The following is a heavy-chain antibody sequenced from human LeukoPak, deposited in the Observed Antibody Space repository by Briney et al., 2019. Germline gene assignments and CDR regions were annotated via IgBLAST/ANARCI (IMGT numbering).Heavy chain of an antibody. Sequence: PSETLSLTCTVSGGSISSYYWSSILQPPGKGLEWIGYIYCSGSTNYNPSLKSRVTISVDTSKNQFSLKLSSVTAADTAVYYCARLSIVATHFDYWGQGTLVTVSS. J-gene: IGHJ4*02. D-gene: IGHD5-12*01. CDR2: IYCSGST. CDR1: GGSISSYY. CDR3: ARLSIVATHFDY. V-gene: IGHV4-59*08.